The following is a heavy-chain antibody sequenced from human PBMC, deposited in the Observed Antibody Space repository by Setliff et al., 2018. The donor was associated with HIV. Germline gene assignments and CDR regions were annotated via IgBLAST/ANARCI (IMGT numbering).Heavy chain of an antibody. V-gene: IGHV4-34*01. D-gene: IGHD3-10*01. CDR2: INHSGNT. CDR1: GGSFSGYY. CDR3: ASGLGRGSGTYYNPPGY. J-gene: IGHJ4*02. Sequence: SETLSLTCAFNGGSFSGYYWMWIRQSPGEGLEWIGEINHSGNTNYNPPLKRRVTMSGDTSKHQFSLNLTSVTAADTAVYFCASGLGRGSGTYYNPPGYWGPGTLVTVSS.